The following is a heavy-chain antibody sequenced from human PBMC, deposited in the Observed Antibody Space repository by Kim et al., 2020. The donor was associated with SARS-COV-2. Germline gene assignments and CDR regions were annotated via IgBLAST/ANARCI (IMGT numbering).Heavy chain of an antibody. CDR2: ISYDGSNK. J-gene: IGHJ3*02. Sequence: GGSLRLSCAASGFTFSSYGMHWVRQAPGKGLEWVAFISYDGSNKYYADSVKGRFTISRDNSKNTLYLQMNSLRAEDTAVYYCAKIWRAAAGSLQVAFDSWGQGTMLTVSS. D-gene: IGHD6-13*01. CDR3: AKIWRAAAGSLQVAFDS. V-gene: IGHV3-30*18. CDR1: GFTFSSYG.